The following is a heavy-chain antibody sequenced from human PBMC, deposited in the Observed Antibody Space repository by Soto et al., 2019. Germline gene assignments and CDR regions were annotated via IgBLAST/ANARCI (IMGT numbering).Heavy chain of an antibody. V-gene: IGHV1-18*01. Sequence: GASVKVSCKASDYTFTSYGIIWVRQAPGQGLEWIGWISVYNGNTNYAQKFRGRVTMTTDISTTTAYMEMRSLRSDDTAVYYCARSASSWNLRAFDYWGQGTLVTVSS. J-gene: IGHJ4*02. CDR2: ISVYNGNT. CDR3: ARSASSWNLRAFDY. CDR1: DYTFTSYG. D-gene: IGHD6-13*01.